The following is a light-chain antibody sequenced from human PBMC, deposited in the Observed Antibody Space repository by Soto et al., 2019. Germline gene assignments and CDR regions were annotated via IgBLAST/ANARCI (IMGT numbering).Light chain of an antibody. Sequence: QSVLTQPASVSGSPGQSITISCTGTSSDVGGYNYVCWYKQHPGKAPQLMIYEVTKRPSGVSDRFSGSKSGNTASLTISGLQAGDEADYYCSSYTSSSTLYVFGTGTKLTVL. CDR3: SSYTSSSTLYV. CDR1: SSDVGGYNY. V-gene: IGLV2-14*01. CDR2: EVT. J-gene: IGLJ1*01.